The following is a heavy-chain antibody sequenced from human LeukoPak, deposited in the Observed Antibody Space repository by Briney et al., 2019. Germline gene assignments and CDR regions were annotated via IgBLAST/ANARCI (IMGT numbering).Heavy chain of an antibody. CDR1: GFTFSSCD. CDR2: ISSGGVHM. CDR3: ARDVAPIVGATDY. Sequence: SGGSLRLSCAASGFTFSSCDMSWVRQAPGKGLEWVSFISSGGVHMYYADSVKGRFTISRDNAKNSLYLQMSGLRAEDTAVYYCARDVAPIVGATDYWGQGTLVTVSS. D-gene: IGHD1-26*01. V-gene: IGHV3-21*01. J-gene: IGHJ4*02.